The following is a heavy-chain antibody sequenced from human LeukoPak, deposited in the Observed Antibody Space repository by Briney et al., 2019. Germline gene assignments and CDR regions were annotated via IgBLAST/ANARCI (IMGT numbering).Heavy chain of an antibody. J-gene: IGHJ4*02. V-gene: IGHV5-51*01. D-gene: IGHD5-12*01. CDR2: IYPGDSDT. Sequence: GESLKISCKGSGYSFTSYWIGWVRQMPGKGLEWMGIIYPGDSDTRYSPSSQGQVTISADKSISTAYLQWSSLKASDTAMYYCASAPRRGYSGYDGDYWGQGTLVTVSS. CDR1: GYSFTSYW. CDR3: ASAPRRGYSGYDGDY.